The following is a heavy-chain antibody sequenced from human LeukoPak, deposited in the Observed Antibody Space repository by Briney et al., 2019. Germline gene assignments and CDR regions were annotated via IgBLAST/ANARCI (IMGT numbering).Heavy chain of an antibody. V-gene: IGHV4-61*02. CDR2: IYTSGST. CDR3: AREGRYSSSWYFDDAFDI. Sequence: SETLSLTCTVSGGSISSGSYYWSWIRQPAGKGLEWIGRIYTSGSTNYNPSLKSRVTISVDTSKNQFSLKLSSVTAADTAVYYCAREGRYSSSWYFDDAFDIWGQGTMVTVSS. CDR1: GGSISSGSYY. D-gene: IGHD6-13*01. J-gene: IGHJ3*02.